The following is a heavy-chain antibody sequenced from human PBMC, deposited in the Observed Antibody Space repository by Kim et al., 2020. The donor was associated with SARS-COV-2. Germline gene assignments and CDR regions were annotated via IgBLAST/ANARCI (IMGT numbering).Heavy chain of an antibody. CDR2: IYPGDSDT. J-gene: IGHJ3*02. V-gene: IGHV5-51*01. CDR3: ARLGWVDILTGYYHDAFDI. D-gene: IGHD3-9*01. CDR1: GYSFTSYW. Sequence: GESLKISCKGSGYSFTSYWIGWVRQMPGKGLEWMGIIYPGDSDTRYSPSFQGQVTISADKSISTAYLQWSSLKASDTAMYYCARLGWVDILTGYYHDAFDIWGQGTMVTVSS.